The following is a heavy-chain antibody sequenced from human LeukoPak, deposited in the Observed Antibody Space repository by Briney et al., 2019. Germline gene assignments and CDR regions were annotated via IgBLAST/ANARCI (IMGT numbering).Heavy chain of an antibody. D-gene: IGHD3-9*01. CDR1: GYTLTELS. V-gene: IGHV1-24*01. J-gene: IGHJ4*02. CDR2: FDPEDGET. Sequence: ASVKVSRKVSGYTLTELSMHWVRQAPGKGLEWMGGFDPEDGETIYAQKFQGRVTMTEDASTDTAYMELSSLRSEDTAVYYCATGTYYDILTGYRGGGLAYWGQGTLVTVSS. CDR3: ATGTYYDILTGYRGGGLAY.